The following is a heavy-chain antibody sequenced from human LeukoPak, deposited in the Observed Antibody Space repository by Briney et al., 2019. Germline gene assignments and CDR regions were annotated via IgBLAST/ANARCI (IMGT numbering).Heavy chain of an antibody. CDR3: ARTDILTGYSPLDP. V-gene: IGHV4-34*01. D-gene: IGHD3-9*01. CDR1: GGSFSSSY. CDR2: VNHGGST. Sequence: SETLSLTCAVFGGSFSSSYWSWIRQTPGKGLEWIGEVNHGGSTNFNPSLKSRVTISVDTSKNQFSLKLTSVTAADTAVYYCARTDILTGYSPLDPWGQGTLVTVSS. J-gene: IGHJ5*02.